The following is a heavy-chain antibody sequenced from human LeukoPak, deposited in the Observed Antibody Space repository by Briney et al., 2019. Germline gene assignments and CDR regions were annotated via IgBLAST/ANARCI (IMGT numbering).Heavy chain of an antibody. Sequence: AGGSLRLSCAASGFTFSTYWMSWVRQAPGKGLQWVANIKQDGSEKSYVDSVKGRFTISRDNAKNSLYLQMNSLMAEDTAVYYCARDASTAGTTWDYWGQGTLVTVSS. D-gene: IGHD1-1*01. CDR1: GFTFSTYW. CDR2: IKQDGSEK. V-gene: IGHV3-7*01. J-gene: IGHJ4*02. CDR3: ARDASTAGTTWDY.